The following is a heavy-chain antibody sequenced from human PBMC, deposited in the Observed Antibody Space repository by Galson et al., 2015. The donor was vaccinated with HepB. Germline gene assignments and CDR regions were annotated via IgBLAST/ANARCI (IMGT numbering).Heavy chain of an antibody. J-gene: IGHJ1*01. CDR1: GFTFSHAW. CDR3: TTYRRGTVSYFDFLSCFYNDH. D-gene: IGHD3-3*01. CDR2: IKSKTDGGTT. V-gene: IGHV3-15*01. Sequence: SLRLSCAASGFTFSHAWMSWVRQAPGKGLEWVGRIKSKTDGGTTDCAAPVKDRFIISRDDSENTLFLQMNSLKTEDTAVYYCTTYRRGTVSYFDFLSCFYNDHRGQGTPGTVSS.